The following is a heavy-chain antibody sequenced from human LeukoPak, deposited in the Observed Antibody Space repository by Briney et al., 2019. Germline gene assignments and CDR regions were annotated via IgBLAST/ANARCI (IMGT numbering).Heavy chain of an antibody. CDR3: ARDKLQWHSPVDN. Sequence: ASVTVSCKASGYTFPSYYMHWVRQAPGQGLEWMGIINPDGGSTSYAQKFQGRVTMTRDMSTSTVYMELSSLRSEDTAVYYCARDKLQWHSPVDNWGQGTLVTVSS. V-gene: IGHV1-46*01. J-gene: IGHJ4*02. CDR1: GYTFPSYY. D-gene: IGHD6-19*01. CDR2: INPDGGST.